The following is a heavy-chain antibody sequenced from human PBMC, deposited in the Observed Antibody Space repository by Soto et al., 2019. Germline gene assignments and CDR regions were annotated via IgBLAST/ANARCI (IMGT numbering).Heavy chain of an antibody. D-gene: IGHD6-13*01. Sequence: SVKVSCKASGGTFSSYTISWVRQAPGQGLEWMGRIIPILGIANYAQKFQGRVTITADESTSTAYMELSTLRSEDTAVYYCARGPPSSSFDYWGQGTLVTVSS. CDR1: GGTFSSYT. CDR2: IIPILGIA. J-gene: IGHJ4*02. CDR3: ARGPPSSSFDY. V-gene: IGHV1-69*02.